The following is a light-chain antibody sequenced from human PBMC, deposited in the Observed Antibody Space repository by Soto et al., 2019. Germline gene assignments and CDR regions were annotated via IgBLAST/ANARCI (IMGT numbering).Light chain of an antibody. V-gene: IGKV3-20*01. CDR3: LQYGIPLWT. J-gene: IGKJ1*01. CDR1: QSVTAND. CDR2: AAS. Sequence: EIALTQSPGTLSLSPGERATLSCRASQSVTANDLAWYQQKPGQAPRLLIYAASIGATGIPDRFSGSGSGTDITLTISRLEPQDFAVYYCLQYGIPLWTFGQGTKVQIK.